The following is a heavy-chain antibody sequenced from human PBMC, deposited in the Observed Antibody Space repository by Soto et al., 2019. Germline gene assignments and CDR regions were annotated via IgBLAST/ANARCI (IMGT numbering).Heavy chain of an antibody. Sequence: SVKVSCKASGFTFTSSAVQWVRQARGQRLEWIGWIVVGSGNTNYAQKFQERVTITRDMSTSTAYMELSSLRSEDTAVYYCAADKGDYYGRDVWGQGTTVTVSS. CDR3: AADKGDYYGRDV. D-gene: IGHD1-26*01. CDR1: GFTFTSSA. V-gene: IGHV1-58*01. CDR2: IVVGSGNT. J-gene: IGHJ6*02.